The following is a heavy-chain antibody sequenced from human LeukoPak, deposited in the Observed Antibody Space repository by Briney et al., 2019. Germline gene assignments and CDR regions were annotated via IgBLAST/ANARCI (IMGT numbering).Heavy chain of an antibody. CDR1: GFSVSSNY. CDR3: VRSYGTGAFDI. Sequence: GGSLRLSCTASGFSVSSNYMSWVRQAPGKGLEWVSLIYSGDQTSYADSVKGRFTFSGDNPKNTVHLQMNSLRVEDTAVYYCVRSYGTGAFDIWGQGTMVTVSS. D-gene: IGHD4-17*01. J-gene: IGHJ3*02. CDR2: IYSGDQT. V-gene: IGHV3-53*01.